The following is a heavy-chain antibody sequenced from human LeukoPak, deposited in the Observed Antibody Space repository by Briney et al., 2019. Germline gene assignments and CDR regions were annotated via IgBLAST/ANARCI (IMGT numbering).Heavy chain of an antibody. J-gene: IGHJ4*02. D-gene: IGHD2/OR15-2a*01. V-gene: IGHV3-7*01. CDR2: LWPAGGTV. CDR1: GFIFSDYW. Sequence: GGSLRLSCAASGFIFSDYWMSWVRQAPGKGLEWVATLWPAGGTVHYMDSVQGRFTISRDNAKNSLYLQMNSLRVEDTAVYYCARLLGSVTTYDYWGQGTLVTVSS. CDR3: ARLLGSVTTYDY.